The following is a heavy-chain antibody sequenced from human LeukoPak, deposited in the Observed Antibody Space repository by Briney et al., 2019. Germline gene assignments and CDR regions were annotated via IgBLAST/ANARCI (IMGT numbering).Heavy chain of an antibody. CDR1: GFTFSSYA. V-gene: IGHV3-48*03. CDR3: ARARGYSYGSDAFDI. Sequence: PGGSLRLSCAASGFTFSSYAMNWVRQAPGKGLEWVSYISSSGSTIYYADSVKGRFTISRDNAKNSLYLQMNSLRAEDTAVYYCARARGYSYGSDAFDIWGQGTMVTVSS. CDR2: ISSSGSTI. D-gene: IGHD5-18*01. J-gene: IGHJ3*02.